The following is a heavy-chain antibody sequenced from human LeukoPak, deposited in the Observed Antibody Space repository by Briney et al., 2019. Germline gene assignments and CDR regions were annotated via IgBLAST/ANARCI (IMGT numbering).Heavy chain of an antibody. D-gene: IGHD3-3*01. CDR1: GFTFSSYE. V-gene: IGHV3-48*03. Sequence: PGGSLRLSCAASGFTFSSYEMNWVHQAPGKGLEWVSYIRSSGSTMYYADYVKGRFTISRDNAKNSLFLQMNSLRAEDTAVYYCARGRSGGYFDFWGQGTLVTVSS. CDR2: IRSSGSTM. J-gene: IGHJ4*02. CDR3: ARGRSGGYFDF.